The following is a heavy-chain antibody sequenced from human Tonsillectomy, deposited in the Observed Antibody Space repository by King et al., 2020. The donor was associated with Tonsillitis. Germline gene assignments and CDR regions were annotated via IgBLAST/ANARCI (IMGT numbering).Heavy chain of an antibody. D-gene: IGHD3-22*01. Sequence: QLVQSGAEMKKPGASVKVSCKASGYTFTSYAMHWVRQAPGQRLEWMGWINAGNGNTKYSQKFQGRVTITRDTSASTAYMELSSLRSEDTAVYYCARDYGSVVILPPDYWGQGTLVTVSS. J-gene: IGHJ4*02. CDR1: GYTFTSYA. CDR3: ARDYGSVVILPPDY. V-gene: IGHV1-3*01. CDR2: INAGNGNT.